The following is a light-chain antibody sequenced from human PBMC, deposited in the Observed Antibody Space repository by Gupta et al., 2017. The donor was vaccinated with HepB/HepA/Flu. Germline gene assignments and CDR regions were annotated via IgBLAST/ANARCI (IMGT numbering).Light chain of an antibody. Sequence: EIVLTQSPATLSLSPGERATLSCRASESIRYYLGWYQQKPGQAPRLVIDDASNRAPGIPARFSGSGSGTDFTITISSLEPEDFAVYYCQQRSKWPLTFGGGTKEEIK. CDR1: ESIRYY. J-gene: IGKJ4*01. CDR3: QQRSKWPLT. CDR2: DAS. V-gene: IGKV3-11*01.